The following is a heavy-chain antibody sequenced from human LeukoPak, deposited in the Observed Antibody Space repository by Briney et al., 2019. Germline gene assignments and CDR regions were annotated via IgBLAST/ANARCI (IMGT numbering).Heavy chain of an antibody. V-gene: IGHV3-53*01. D-gene: IGHD6-19*01. CDR3: AREGSSGWYENWFDP. CDR1: GFTVSSNY. J-gene: IGHJ5*02. Sequence: PGGSLRLSCAVSGFTVSSNYMSWVRQAPGKGLEWVSVIYSGGSTYYADSVKGRFTISRDNSKNTLYLQMNSLRAEDTAVYYCAREGSSGWYENWFDPWGQGTLITVSS. CDR2: IYSGGST.